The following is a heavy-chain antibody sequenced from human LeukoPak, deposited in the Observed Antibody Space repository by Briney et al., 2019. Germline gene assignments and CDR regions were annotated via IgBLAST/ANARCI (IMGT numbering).Heavy chain of an antibody. CDR2: IVPIFRTT. CDR3: AKDDGSATMGFDS. Sequence: SVKVSCKASGGTFTNYAFSWVRQAPGQGLEWMGGIVPIFRTTNYAAQFQGGVTITTDESTNTAFLELSSLRSEDTAVYYCAKDDGSATMGFDSWGQGTLASVSS. V-gene: IGHV1-69*05. D-gene: IGHD1-26*01. J-gene: IGHJ5*01. CDR1: GGTFTNYA.